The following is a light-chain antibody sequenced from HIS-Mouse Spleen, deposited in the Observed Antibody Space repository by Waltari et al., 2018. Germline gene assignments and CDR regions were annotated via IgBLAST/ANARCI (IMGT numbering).Light chain of an antibody. CDR3: QQYYSYPLT. CDR2: AAS. J-gene: IGKJ3*01. Sequence: AIRMTQSPSSFSASTGDRVTITCRASPGISSYLAWYQQKPGKAPKLLIYAASTLQSGVPSRFSGSGSGTDFTLTISCLQSEDFATYYCQQYYSYPLTFGPGTKVDIK. CDR1: PGISSY. V-gene: IGKV1-8*01.